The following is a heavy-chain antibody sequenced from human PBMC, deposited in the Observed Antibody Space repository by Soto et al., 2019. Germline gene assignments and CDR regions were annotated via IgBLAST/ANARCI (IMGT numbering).Heavy chain of an antibody. V-gene: IGHV1-69*13. J-gene: IGHJ6*02. CDR2: IIPIFGTA. CDR3: ALGDYSSGWLNYGMDV. D-gene: IGHD6-19*01. Sequence: SVKVSCKASGGTFSSYAISWLRQAPGQGLEWMGGIIPIFGTANYAQKFQGRVTITADESTSTAYMELSSLRSEDTAVYYCALGDYSSGWLNYGMDVWGQGTTVTVSS. CDR1: GGTFSSYA.